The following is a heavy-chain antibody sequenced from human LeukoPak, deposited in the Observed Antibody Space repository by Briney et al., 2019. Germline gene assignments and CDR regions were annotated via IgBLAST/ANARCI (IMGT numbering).Heavy chain of an antibody. CDR1: GFTFSSYN. CDR2: SSTSNSYI. CDR3: ARDASVVPPAMLPHYYYYMDV. Sequence: GGSLRLSCAASGFTFSSYNMNWVRQAPGKGLEWVSSSSTSNSYIYYADSVKGRFTISRDNAKHSLYLQINSLRAEDTAVYYCARDASVVPPAMLPHYYYYMDVWGKGTTVTVSS. J-gene: IGHJ6*03. D-gene: IGHD2-2*01. V-gene: IGHV3-21*01.